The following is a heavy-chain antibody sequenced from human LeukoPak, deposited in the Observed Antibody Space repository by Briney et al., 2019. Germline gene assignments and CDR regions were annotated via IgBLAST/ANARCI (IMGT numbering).Heavy chain of an antibody. V-gene: IGHV3-30*18. CDR2: VSHDGNNK. Sequence: PGGSLRLSCAASGFTFSSYSMNWVRQAPGKGLEWVAVVSHDGNNKYYADSVKGRFTISRDNSKNTLYLQMNSLRAEDTAVYYCAKEMYDSSGYSSYYYYGMDVWGQGTTVTVSS. D-gene: IGHD3-22*01. CDR3: AKEMYDSSGYSSYYYYGMDV. J-gene: IGHJ6*02. CDR1: GFTFSSYS.